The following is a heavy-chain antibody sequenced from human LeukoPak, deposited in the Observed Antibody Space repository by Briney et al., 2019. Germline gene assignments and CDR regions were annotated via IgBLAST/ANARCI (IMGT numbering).Heavy chain of an antibody. CDR2: ISNSGNTI. V-gene: IGHV3-11*04. D-gene: IGHD3-10*01. Sequence: GGSLRLSCAASGFTFSDYYMSWIRQAPGKGLEWVSYISNSGNTIYYADSVKGRFTISRDNAKNSLFLQMNSLRAEDTAVYYCARGAEYDGSGSYYDGNWFDPWGQGTLVTVSS. CDR1: GFTFSDYY. CDR3: ARGAEYDGSGSYYDGNWFDP. J-gene: IGHJ5*02.